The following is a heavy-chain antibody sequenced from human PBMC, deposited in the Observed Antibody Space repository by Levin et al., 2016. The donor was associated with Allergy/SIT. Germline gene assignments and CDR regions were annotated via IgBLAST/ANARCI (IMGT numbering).Heavy chain of an antibody. J-gene: IGHJ4*02. CDR1: GYTFTGYY. V-gene: IGHV1-2*02. CDR3: ARDLCPSDDPFDY. Sequence: ASVKVSCKASGYTFTGYYMHWVRQAPGQGLEWMGWINPNSGGTNYAQKFQGRVTMTRDTSISTAYMELSRLRSDDTAVYYCARDLCPSDDPFDYWGQGTLVTVSS. CDR2: INPNSGGT. D-gene: IGHD3-10*01.